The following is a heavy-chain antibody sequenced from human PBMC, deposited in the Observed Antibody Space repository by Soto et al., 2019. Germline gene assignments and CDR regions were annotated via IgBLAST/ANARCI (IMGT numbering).Heavy chain of an antibody. CDR2: ISYDGSNK. J-gene: IGHJ3*02. CDR1: GFTFSSYG. D-gene: IGHD5-12*01. Sequence: GGSLRLSCAASGFTFSSYGMHWVRQAPGKGLEWVAVISYDGSNKYYADSVKGRFTISRDNSKNTLYLQMNSLRAEDTAVYYCAKSLYEYRDAFDIWGQGTMVTASS. CDR3: AKSLYEYRDAFDI. V-gene: IGHV3-30*18.